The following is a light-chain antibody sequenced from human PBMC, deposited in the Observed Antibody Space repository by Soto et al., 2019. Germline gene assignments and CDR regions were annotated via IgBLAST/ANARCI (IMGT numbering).Light chain of an antibody. J-gene: IGKJ4*01. V-gene: IGKV1-39*01. CDR1: QSISSY. CDR3: QQSYSTPLT. Sequence: DIQMTQSPSSLSASVGAEVTITCRASQSISSYLNWYQQKPGKAPKLLIYAASSLQSGVPSRFSGSGSGTDFTLTISSLQPEDFATYYCQQSYSTPLTFGGGTKVDIK. CDR2: AAS.